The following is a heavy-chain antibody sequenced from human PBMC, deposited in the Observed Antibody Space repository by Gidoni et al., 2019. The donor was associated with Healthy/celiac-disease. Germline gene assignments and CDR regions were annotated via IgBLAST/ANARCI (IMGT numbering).Heavy chain of an antibody. V-gene: IGHV4-38-2*01. CDR3: ARQYNWNYGEWYFDY. CDR1: GYSISSGYY. J-gene: IGHJ4*02. CDR2: FYHSGST. D-gene: IGHD1-7*01. Sequence: QVQLQESGPGLVKPSETLSLTCAVSGYSISSGYYWGWIRQPPGKGLEWIGTFYHSGSTYYNPSLKRRVTISVDTSQTQFSLQLTSVTAADTAVYYCARQYNWNYGEWYFDYWGQGTLITVSS.